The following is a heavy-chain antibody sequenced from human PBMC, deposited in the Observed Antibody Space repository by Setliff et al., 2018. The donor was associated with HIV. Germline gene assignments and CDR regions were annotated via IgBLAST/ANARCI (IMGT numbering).Heavy chain of an antibody. V-gene: IGHV3-48*03. CDR3: AAVFTGEPGRSLDY. Sequence: GGSLRLSCAASGFTFSSYEMNWVRQAPGKGLEWVSYISSSGSYIHYADSLKGRFTISRDNAKNSQYLLMSDLRAEDTAVYYCAAVFTGEPGRSLDYWGQGTPVTVSS. CDR2: ISSSGSYI. D-gene: IGHD1-26*01. J-gene: IGHJ4*02. CDR1: GFTFSSYE.